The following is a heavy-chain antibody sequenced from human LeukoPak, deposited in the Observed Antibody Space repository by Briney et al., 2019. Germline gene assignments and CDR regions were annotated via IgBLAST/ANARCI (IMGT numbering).Heavy chain of an antibody. D-gene: IGHD6-13*01. CDR3: ARDGWAGRGIAAAGQSSVNYYFDY. J-gene: IGHJ4*02. CDR1: GFTFSSYA. Sequence: GGSLRLSCAASGFTFSSYAMHWVRQAPGEGLEWVAVISYDGSNKYYADSVKGRFTISRDNSKNTLYLQMNSLRAEDTAVYYCARDGWAGRGIAAAGQSSVNYYFDYWGQGTLVTVSS. V-gene: IGHV3-30*04. CDR2: ISYDGSNK.